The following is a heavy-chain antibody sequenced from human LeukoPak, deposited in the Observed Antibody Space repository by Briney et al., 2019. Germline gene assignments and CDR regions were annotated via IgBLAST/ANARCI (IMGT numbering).Heavy chain of an antibody. V-gene: IGHV1-18*01. CDR1: GYTFTSYG. J-gene: IGHJ3*02. CDR3: ARDCGGDCYNTDDAFDI. D-gene: IGHD2-21*02. CDR2: ISAYNGNT. Sequence: GASVKVSCKASGYTFTSYGISWVRQAPGQGLEWMGWISAYNGNTNYAQKLQGRVTMTTDTSTSTDYMELRSLRSDDTAVYYCARDCGGDCYNTDDAFDIWGQGTMVTVSS.